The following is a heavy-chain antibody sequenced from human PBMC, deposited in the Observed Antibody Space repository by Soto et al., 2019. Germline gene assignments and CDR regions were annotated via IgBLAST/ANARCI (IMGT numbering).Heavy chain of an antibody. CDR2: ISYDGSNK. CDR1: GFTFSSYG. Sequence: QVQLVESGGGVVQPGRSLRLSCAASGFTFSSYGMHWVRQAPGKGLEWVAVISYDGSNKYYADSVKGRFTISRDNSKNTLYLQMNSMRAEDRAVYSCATYSRGWHPLDYWGQGTLVTVSS. CDR3: ATYSRGWHPLDY. D-gene: IGHD6-19*01. J-gene: IGHJ4*02. V-gene: IGHV3-30*03.